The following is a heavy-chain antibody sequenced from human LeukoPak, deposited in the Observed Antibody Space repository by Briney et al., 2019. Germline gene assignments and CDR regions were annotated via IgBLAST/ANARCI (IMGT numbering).Heavy chain of an antibody. V-gene: IGHV4-34*01. CDR3: ASGYTFDY. CDR1: GGSFSGYY. Sequence: SETLSLTCAVYGGSFSGYYWSWIRQPPGKGLEWSGEINHSGSTNYNPSLKSRVTISVDTSKNQFSLKLSSVTAADTAVYYCASGYTFDYWGQGTLVTVSS. D-gene: IGHD3-16*01. CDR2: INHSGST. J-gene: IGHJ4*02.